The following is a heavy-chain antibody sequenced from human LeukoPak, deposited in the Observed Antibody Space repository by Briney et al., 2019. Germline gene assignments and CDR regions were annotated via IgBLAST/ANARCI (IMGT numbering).Heavy chain of an antibody. V-gene: IGHV4-31*03. Sequence: SETLSLTCTVSSGSVSSGGYYWSWIRQHPGKGLEWIGYISYSGSTYYNPSLKSRLTISLDTSANKFSLKLSSVTAEDTAIYYCASLQYYLYYMDVWGKGTTVTVSS. CDR3: ASLQYYLYYMDV. CDR1: SGSVSSGGYY. CDR2: ISYSGST. J-gene: IGHJ6*03.